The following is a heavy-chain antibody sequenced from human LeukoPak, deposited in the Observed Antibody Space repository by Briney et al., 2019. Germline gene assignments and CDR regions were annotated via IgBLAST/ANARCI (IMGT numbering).Heavy chain of an antibody. CDR3: ARDQVSGDYPYFDY. D-gene: IGHD4-17*01. CDR1: GFTFSSYA. Sequence: GGSLRLSCAASGFTFSSYAMSWVRQAPGKGLEWVSSISSSSSYIYYADSVKGRFTISRDNAKNSLYLQMNSLRAEDTAVYYCARDQVSGDYPYFDYWGQGTLVTVSS. V-gene: IGHV3-21*01. J-gene: IGHJ4*02. CDR2: ISSSSSYI.